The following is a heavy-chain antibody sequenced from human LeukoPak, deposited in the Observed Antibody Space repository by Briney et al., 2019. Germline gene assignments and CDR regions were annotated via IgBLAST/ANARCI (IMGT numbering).Heavy chain of an antibody. CDR2: IYYSGST. J-gene: IGHJ4*02. CDR1: GGSISSGGYY. Sequence: SETLSLTCTVSGGSISSGGYYWSWIRQPPGKGLEWIGYIYYSGSTYYNPSLKSRVTISVDTSKNQFSLKLSSVTAADTAVYYCARDHRDGYIDYWGQGTLVTVSS. D-gene: IGHD5-24*01. CDR3: ARDHRDGYIDY. V-gene: IGHV4-31*03.